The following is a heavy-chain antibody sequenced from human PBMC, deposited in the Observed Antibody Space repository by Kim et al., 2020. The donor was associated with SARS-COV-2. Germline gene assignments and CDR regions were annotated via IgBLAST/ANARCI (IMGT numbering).Heavy chain of an antibody. Sequence: SSNPSLKSRVTISVDTSKNQFSLKLSSVTAADTAVYYCARQYSSGWYFDYWGQGTLVTVSS. CDR3: ARQYSSGWYFDY. J-gene: IGHJ4*02. D-gene: IGHD6-19*01. V-gene: IGHV4-39*01.